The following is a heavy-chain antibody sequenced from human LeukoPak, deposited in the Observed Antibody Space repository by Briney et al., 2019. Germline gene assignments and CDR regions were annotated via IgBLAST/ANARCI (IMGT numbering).Heavy chain of an antibody. Sequence: SETLSLTCTVSGGSISSYYWSWIRQPPGKGLEWIGEINHSGSTNYNPSLKSRVTISVDTSKNQFSLKLSSVTAADTAVYYCARGYSSLVDYWGQGTLVTVSS. D-gene: IGHD5-18*01. CDR2: INHSGST. CDR3: ARGYSSLVDY. V-gene: IGHV4-34*01. J-gene: IGHJ4*02. CDR1: GGSISSYY.